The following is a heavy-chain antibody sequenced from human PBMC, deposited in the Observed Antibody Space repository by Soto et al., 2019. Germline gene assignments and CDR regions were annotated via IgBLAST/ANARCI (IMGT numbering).Heavy chain of an antibody. Sequence: TSETLSLTCTVSGGSISSDDHYWTWIRQHPGKGLEWIGYIYYSGSAYYNPSLKGRVTISVDTSKSQFSLKLSSVTAADTAVYYCARSGGLVDYWGQGTLVTVSS. CDR2: IYYSGSA. CDR3: ARSGGLVDY. D-gene: IGHD3-16*01. V-gene: IGHV4-31*03. CDR1: GGSISSDDHY. J-gene: IGHJ4*02.